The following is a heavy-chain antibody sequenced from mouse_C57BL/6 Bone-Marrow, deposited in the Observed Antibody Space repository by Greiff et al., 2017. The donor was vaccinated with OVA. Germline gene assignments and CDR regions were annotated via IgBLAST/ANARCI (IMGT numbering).Heavy chain of an antibody. J-gene: IGHJ3*01. CDR1: GFTFSDYG. Sequence: EVKLQESGGGLVKPGGSLKLSCAASGFTFSDYGMHWVRQAPEKGLEWVAYISSGSSTISYADTVKGRFTISRDNAKNTLCLQMTSLRSEDTAMYYCARPTRAWFAYWGQGTLVTVSA. CDR2: ISSGSSTI. CDR3: ARPTRAWFAY. V-gene: IGHV5-17*01.